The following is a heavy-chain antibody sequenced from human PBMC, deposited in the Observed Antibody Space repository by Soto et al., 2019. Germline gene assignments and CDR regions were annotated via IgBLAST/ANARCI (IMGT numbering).Heavy chain of an antibody. Sequence: GGSLRLSCAASGFTFSNYEMHWVRQAPGKGLEYVSGISNNGAHTYYAKSVKGRFTISRDNSKNTLYLQMNSLRAEDMALYYCAGSIMAARPVAFYYWSQRTLVTVSS. CDR2: ISNNGAHT. D-gene: IGHD6-6*01. V-gene: IGHV3-64*01. J-gene: IGHJ4*02. CDR1: GFTFSNYE. CDR3: AGSIMAARPVAFYY.